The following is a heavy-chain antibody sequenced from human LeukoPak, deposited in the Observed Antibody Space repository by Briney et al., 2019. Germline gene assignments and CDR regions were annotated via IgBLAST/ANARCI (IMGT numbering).Heavy chain of an antibody. CDR1: GFTFSSYA. D-gene: IGHD1-26*01. J-gene: IGHJ5*02. V-gene: IGHV3-23*01. CDR2: ISGSGST. Sequence: GGSLRLSCAASGFTFSSYAMTWVCQAPGKGLEWVSAISGSGSTNYADSVKGRFTISRDNSKNTLYLQMNSLRAEDTAVYYCAKGPYSGFSWGQGTLVTVSS. CDR3: AKGPYSGFS.